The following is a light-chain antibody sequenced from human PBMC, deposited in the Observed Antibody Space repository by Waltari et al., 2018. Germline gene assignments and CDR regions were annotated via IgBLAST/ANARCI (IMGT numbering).Light chain of an antibody. CDR1: QSVLYSSNNKNY. J-gene: IGKJ2*01. CDR3: QQYYSTPYT. Sequence: DIVMTQSPDSLDVSLGEKATINCKSSQSVLYSSNNKNYLAWYQQKPGQPPKLLIYWASTRESGVPDRFSGSGSGTDFTLTISSLQAEDVAGYYCQQYYSTPYTFGQGTKLEIK. V-gene: IGKV4-1*01. CDR2: WAS.